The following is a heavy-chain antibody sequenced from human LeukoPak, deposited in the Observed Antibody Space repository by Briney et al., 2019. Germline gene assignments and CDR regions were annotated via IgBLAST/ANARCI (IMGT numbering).Heavy chain of an antibody. CDR1: GGSISSYY. V-gene: IGHV4-59*01. J-gene: IGHJ6*03. D-gene: IGHD2-15*01. CDR3: ARTTEGYCRGRSCYSYYYYMDV. CDR2: IYYSGST. Sequence: SETLSLTCTVSGGSISSYYWSWIRQPPGKGLEWIGYIYYSGSTNYNPSLKSRVTIPVDTSKNQFSLKLRSVTAADTAVYYCARTTEGYCRGRSCYSYYYYMDVWGKGTTVTVSS.